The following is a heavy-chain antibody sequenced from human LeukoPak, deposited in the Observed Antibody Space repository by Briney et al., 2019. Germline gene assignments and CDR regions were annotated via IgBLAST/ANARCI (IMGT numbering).Heavy chain of an antibody. CDR3: ARSNGYNSVVWDC. Sequence: SGTLSLTCAVSGGSVSRSNWWNWVRQPPGKGLEWIGEIHHSGSTNYNPSLKSRVAISVDTSKSQFSLQLSSVTAADTAVYYCARSNGYNSVVWDCWGQGTLVTVSS. J-gene: IGHJ4*02. CDR1: GGSVSRSNW. D-gene: IGHD5-24*01. CDR2: IHHSGST. V-gene: IGHV4-4*02.